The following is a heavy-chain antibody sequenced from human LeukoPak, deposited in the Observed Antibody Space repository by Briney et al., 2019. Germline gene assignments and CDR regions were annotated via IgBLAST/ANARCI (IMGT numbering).Heavy chain of an antibody. CDR2: ISGSGGST. J-gene: IGHJ4*02. D-gene: IGHD1-26*01. V-gene: IGHV3-23*01. CDR3: ARDGYSGSFNLNHPNY. Sequence: PGGSLRLSCAASGFTFSSYAMSWVRQAPGKGLEWVSAISGSGGSTYYADSVKGRFTISRDNSKNTLYLQMNSLRAEDTAVYYCARDGYSGSFNLNHPNYWGQGTLVTVSS. CDR1: GFTFSSYA.